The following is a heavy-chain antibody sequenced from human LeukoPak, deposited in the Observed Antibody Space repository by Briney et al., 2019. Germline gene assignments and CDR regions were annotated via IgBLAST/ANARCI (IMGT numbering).Heavy chain of an antibody. CDR3: ARETRYYDILTGYQNNFDY. Sequence: SETLSLTCTVSGGSISSGSYYWSWIRQPPGKGLEWIGYIDYGGSTNYNPSLKTRVTISIHTSKNQFSLKLSSVTAADTAVYYCARETRYYDILTGYQNNFDYWGQGILVTVSS. CDR2: IDYGGST. J-gene: IGHJ4*02. D-gene: IGHD3-9*01. CDR1: GGSISSGSYY. V-gene: IGHV4-61*01.